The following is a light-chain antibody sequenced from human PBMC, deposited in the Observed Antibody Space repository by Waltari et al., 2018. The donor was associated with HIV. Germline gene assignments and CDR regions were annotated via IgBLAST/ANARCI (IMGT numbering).Light chain of an antibody. CDR2: DVS. CDR3: CSYAGSNTYL. J-gene: IGLJ1*01. CDR1: SSHVGSYNY. Sequence: QSALTQPASVSGFPGQSITISCTGSSSHVGSYNYVSWYQQHPGKAPKLLIYDVSKRPSGVSNRFSGSKSGNTASLTISGLQAEDEADYYCCSYAGSNTYLFGTGTEVTVL. V-gene: IGLV2-23*02.